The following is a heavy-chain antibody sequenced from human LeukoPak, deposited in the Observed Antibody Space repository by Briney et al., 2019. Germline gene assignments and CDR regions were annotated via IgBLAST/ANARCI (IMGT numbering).Heavy chain of an antibody. D-gene: IGHD3-16*02. V-gene: IGHV1-18*01. Sequence: ASVKVSCKASGYTFTSYGISWVRQAPGQGLEWMGWISAYNGNTNYARKLQGRVTMTTDTSTSTAYMELRSLRSDDTAVYYCARAVMITFGGVIINWGQGTLVTVSS. CDR3: ARAVMITFGGVIIN. J-gene: IGHJ4*02. CDR1: GYTFTSYG. CDR2: ISAYNGNT.